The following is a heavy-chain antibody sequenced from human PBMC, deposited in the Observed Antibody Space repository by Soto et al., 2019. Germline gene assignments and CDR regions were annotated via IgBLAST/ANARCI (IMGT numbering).Heavy chain of an antibody. J-gene: IGHJ4*02. Sequence: QVQLVQSGAEVKMPGASVKVSCKASGYTFESYGMDWVRQAPGQEPEWVGWISPSNGNTHFAPKLQGRVTMTTDTSTTAVYRELRTLSSDDTAVYDCARDDCFGPSCYIGDYWGQGTLVTVSS. D-gene: IGHD2-15*01. V-gene: IGHV1-18*01. CDR3: ARDDCFGPSCYIGDY. CDR2: ISPSNGNT. CDR1: GYTFESYG.